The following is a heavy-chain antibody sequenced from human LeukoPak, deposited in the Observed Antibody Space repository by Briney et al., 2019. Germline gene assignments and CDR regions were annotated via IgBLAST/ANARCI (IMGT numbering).Heavy chain of an antibody. CDR3: AKILALVDYYYYGMDV. CDR1: GFTFSDHW. D-gene: IGHD3-3*01. Sequence: GGSLRLSCEASGFTFSDHWMSWIRQAPGKGLEWVSAISGSGGSTYYADSVKGRFTISRDNSKNTLYLQMNSLRAEDTAVYYCAKILALVDYYYYGMDVWGQGTTVTVSS. CDR2: ISGSGGST. V-gene: IGHV3-23*01. J-gene: IGHJ6*02.